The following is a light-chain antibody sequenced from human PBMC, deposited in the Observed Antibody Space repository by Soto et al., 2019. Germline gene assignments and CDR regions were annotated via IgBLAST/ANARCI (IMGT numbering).Light chain of an antibody. J-gene: IGKJ3*01. CDR2: GAS. Sequence: DIQMTQSPSSLSASVGDRVTITCRASQSISNYLNWYQQKPGKAPKLLIYGASTLQSGVPSRFSGSGSGTDFTLTISSLQPEDFATYYCQQSYSTLPFTFGPGTKVDI. V-gene: IGKV1-39*01. CDR3: QQSYSTLPFT. CDR1: QSISNY.